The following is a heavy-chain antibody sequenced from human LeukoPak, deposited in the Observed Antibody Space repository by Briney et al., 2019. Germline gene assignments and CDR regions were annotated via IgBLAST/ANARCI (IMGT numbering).Heavy chain of an antibody. CDR2: IIPIFGTA. J-gene: IGHJ4*02. CDR3: ASLSTVTMSWFFDY. Sequence: GASVKVSCKASGGTFSSYAISWVRQAPGQGLEWMGGIIPIFGTANYAQKFQGRVTITADESTSTAYMELSSLRSEDTAVYYCASLSTVTMSWFFDYWGQGTLVTVSS. V-gene: IGHV1-69*13. D-gene: IGHD4-11*01. CDR1: GGTFSSYA.